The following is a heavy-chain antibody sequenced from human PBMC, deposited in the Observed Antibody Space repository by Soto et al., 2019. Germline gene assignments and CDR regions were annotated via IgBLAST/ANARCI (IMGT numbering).Heavy chain of an antibody. V-gene: IGHV4-59*08. CDR2: IYYSGST. CDR3: ARLDS. CDR1: GGSTSSYY. J-gene: IGHJ5*01. Sequence: SETLSLTCTVSGGSTSSYYWSWIRQPPGKGLEWIGYIYYSGSTNYNPSLKSRVTISVDTSKNQFSLKLSSVTAADTAVYYCARLDSWGQGTLVTVSS.